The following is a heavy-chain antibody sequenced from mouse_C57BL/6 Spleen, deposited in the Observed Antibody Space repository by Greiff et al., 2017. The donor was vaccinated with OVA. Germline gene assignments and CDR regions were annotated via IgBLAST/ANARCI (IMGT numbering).Heavy chain of an antibody. CDR3: AREGNYEAIDY. Sequence: QVQLLQSGPGLVQPSQSLSITCIVSGFSLTSYGVHWVRQSPGKGLEWLGVIWIGGSTDYNAAFISRLSISKDSSKSQVFFNMNSLQAVDTAIYYCAREGNYEAIDYWGQGTSVTVSS. CDR1: GFSLTSYG. D-gene: IGHD2-1*01. V-gene: IGHV2-2*01. J-gene: IGHJ4*01. CDR2: IWIGGST.